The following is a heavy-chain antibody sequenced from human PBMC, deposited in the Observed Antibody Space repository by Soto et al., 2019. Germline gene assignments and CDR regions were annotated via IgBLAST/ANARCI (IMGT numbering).Heavy chain of an antibody. CDR2: IYSSGST. J-gene: IGHJ5*02. CDR3: ARSSHKESWFDP. CDR1: GGSVSNFY. Sequence: KPSETLSLPCTVSGGSVSNFYWNWIRQPAGKGLEWIGRIYSSGSTNYNPSLRSRVTMSVDTSKNQFSLKLNSVTAADTAVYYCARSSHKESWFDPWGQGTLVTVSS. D-gene: IGHD6-13*01. V-gene: IGHV4-4*07.